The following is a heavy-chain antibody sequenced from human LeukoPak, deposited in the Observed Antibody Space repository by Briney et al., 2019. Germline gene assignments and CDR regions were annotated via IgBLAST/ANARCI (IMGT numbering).Heavy chain of an antibody. CDR1: GFTFSSYA. J-gene: IGHJ4*02. Sequence: GGSLRLSCAASGFTFSSYAMHWVRQAPGKGLEWVAVISYDGSNKYYADSVKGRFTISRDNSKNTLYLQMNSLRAEDTAVYYCAKALDSSGWLGDYWGQGTLVTVSS. V-gene: IGHV3-30*04. CDR2: ISYDGSNK. CDR3: AKALDSSGWLGDY. D-gene: IGHD6-19*01.